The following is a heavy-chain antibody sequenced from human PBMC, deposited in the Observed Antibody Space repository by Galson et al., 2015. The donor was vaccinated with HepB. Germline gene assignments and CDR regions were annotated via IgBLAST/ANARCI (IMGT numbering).Heavy chain of an antibody. J-gene: IGHJ6*03. V-gene: IGHV1-2*02. CDR3: AKTLNRYCSSNSCYYYYMDV. CDR2: INPNSGDT. D-gene: IGHD2-2*01. CDR1: GFTFTAYY. Sequence: SVKVSCKASGFTFTAYYIHWVRQAPGQGLEWMGWINPNSGDTHYAQKFQGRVTTTRDTSTSTVYMQLSRLRSDDTAVYYCAKTLNRYCSSNSCYYYYMDVWGKGTTVTVSS.